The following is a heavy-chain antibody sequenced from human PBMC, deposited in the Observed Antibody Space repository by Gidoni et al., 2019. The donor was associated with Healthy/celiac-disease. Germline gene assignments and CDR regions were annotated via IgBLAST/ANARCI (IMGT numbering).Heavy chain of an antibody. Sequence: GFTFTSSAMQWVRQARGQRLEWIGWIVVGSGNTNYAQKFQERVTITRDMSTSTAYMELSSLRSEDTAVYYCAASTRKYYYDSSGNYYYYYGMDVWGQGTTVTVSS. CDR2: IVVGSGNT. D-gene: IGHD3-22*01. CDR1: GFTFTSSA. CDR3: AASTRKYYYDSSGNYYYYYGMDV. V-gene: IGHV1-58*02. J-gene: IGHJ6*02.